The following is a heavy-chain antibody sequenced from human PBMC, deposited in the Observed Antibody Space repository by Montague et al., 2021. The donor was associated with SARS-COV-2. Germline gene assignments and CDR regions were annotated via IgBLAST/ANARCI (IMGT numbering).Heavy chain of an antibody. CDR3: ARLVGVESNRRDYFNY. J-gene: IGHJ4*02. CDR1: GFTFSDYY. D-gene: IGHD1-14*01. CDR2: ISGRGSYT. V-gene: IGHV3-11*03. Sequence: LRLSCAASGFTFSDYYMSWIRQAPGKGLEWVSYISGRGSYTDYAASVKGRFTISRDNARKSLYLEMNSLRAEDTAVYYCARLVGVESNRRDYFNYWGQGTMVTVSS.